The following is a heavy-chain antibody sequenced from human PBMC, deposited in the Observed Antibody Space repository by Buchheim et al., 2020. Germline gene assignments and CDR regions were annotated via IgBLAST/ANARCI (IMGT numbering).Heavy chain of an antibody. CDR3: ARDHPYSSSWYHNRYYGMDV. J-gene: IGHJ6*02. CDR2: ISSSSSYI. D-gene: IGHD6-13*01. Sequence: EVQLVESGGGLVKPGGSLRLSCAASGFTFSSYSMNWVRQAPGKGLEWVSSISSSSSYIYYADSVKGRFTISRDNAKNSLYLQMNSLRAEDTAVYYCARDHPYSSSWYHNRYYGMDVWGQGTT. CDR1: GFTFSSYS. V-gene: IGHV3-21*01.